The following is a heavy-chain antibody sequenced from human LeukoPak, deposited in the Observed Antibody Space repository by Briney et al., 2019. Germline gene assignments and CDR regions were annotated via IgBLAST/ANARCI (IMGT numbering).Heavy chain of an antibody. CDR3: VIMQGSYY. J-gene: IGHJ4*02. V-gene: IGHV1-46*01. CDR2: INPSGGST. Sequence: GLEWMGIINPSGGSTSYAQKFQGRVTMTRDTSTRTVYMELSSLRSEDTAVYYCVIMQGSYYWGQGTLVTVSS. D-gene: IGHD3-10*01.